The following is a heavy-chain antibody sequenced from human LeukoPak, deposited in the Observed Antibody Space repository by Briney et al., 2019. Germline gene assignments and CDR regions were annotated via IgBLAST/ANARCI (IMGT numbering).Heavy chain of an antibody. CDR2: IWYDGSNK. V-gene: IGHV3-33*01. J-gene: IGHJ5*02. CDR1: GFTFSSYG. Sequence: GRSLRLSCAASGFTFSSYGMHWVRQAPGKGLEWVAVIWYDGSNKYYADSVKGRFTISRDNSKNTLYLQMNSLRAEDTAVYYCARDALYMVRGDRDENNWFDPWGQGTLVTVSS. CDR3: ARDALYMVRGDRDENNWFDP. D-gene: IGHD3-10*01.